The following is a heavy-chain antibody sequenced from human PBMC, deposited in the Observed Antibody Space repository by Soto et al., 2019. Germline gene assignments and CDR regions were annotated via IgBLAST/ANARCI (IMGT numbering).Heavy chain of an antibody. Sequence: PGGSLRLSCSASGFTFSSYAMSWVRQAPGKGLEWVSAISGSGGSTYYADSVKGRFTISRDNSKNTLYLQMNSLTTEDTAVYHCAKTNREKAAGVFDCWGQGTLVTVSS. J-gene: IGHJ4*02. D-gene: IGHD6-13*01. CDR2: ISGSGGST. CDR1: GFTFSSYA. V-gene: IGHV3-23*01. CDR3: AKTNREKAAGVFDC.